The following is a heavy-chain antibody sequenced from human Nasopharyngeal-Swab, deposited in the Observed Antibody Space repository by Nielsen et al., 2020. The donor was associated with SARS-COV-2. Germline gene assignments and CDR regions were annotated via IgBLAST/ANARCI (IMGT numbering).Heavy chain of an antibody. CDR1: GGSISSGGYY. CDR2: IYYSGST. D-gene: IGHD6-19*01. J-gene: IGHJ4*02. CDR3: ARQTGYNSGWPHTYYFDY. V-gene: IGHV4-31*03. Sequence: SETLSLTCTVSGGSISSGGYYWSWIRQHPGKGLEWIGYIYYSGSTYYNPSLKSRVTISVDTSKNQFSLKLSSVTAADTAVYYCARQTGYNSGWPHTYYFDYWGQGTLVTVSS.